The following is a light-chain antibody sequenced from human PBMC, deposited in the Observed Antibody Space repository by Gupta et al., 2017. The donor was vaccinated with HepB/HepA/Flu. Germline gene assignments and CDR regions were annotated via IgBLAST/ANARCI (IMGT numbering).Light chain of an antibody. Sequence: QSVLTQPPSVSEAPRQRVTISCSGSSSNIGNNAVNWYQQLPGKAPNLLIYYDDLLPSGVSDRFSGSKSGTSASLAISGLQSEDESDYYCAAWDDSLNVVVFGGGTKLTVL. CDR3: AAWDDSLNVVV. CDR2: YDD. J-gene: IGLJ2*01. CDR1: SSNIGNNA. V-gene: IGLV1-36*01.